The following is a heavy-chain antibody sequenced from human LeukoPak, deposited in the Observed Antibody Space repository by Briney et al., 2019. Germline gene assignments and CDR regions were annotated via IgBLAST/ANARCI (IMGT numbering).Heavy chain of an antibody. CDR3: AKEGRSLQTY. V-gene: IGHV3-7*03. CDR1: GFMFSSNW. J-gene: IGHJ4*02. CDR2: IKEDGTET. Sequence: GGSLRLSCAASGFMFSSNWMSWVRLAPGKGLEWVANIKEDGTETYYVDSVKGRFTISRDSAKNSLYLQMNSLRVEDTAVYYCAKEGRSLQTYWGQGTLVAVSS. D-gene: IGHD5-24*01.